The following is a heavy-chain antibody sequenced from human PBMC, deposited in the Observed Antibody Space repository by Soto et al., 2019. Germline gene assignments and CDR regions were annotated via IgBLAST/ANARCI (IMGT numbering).Heavy chain of an antibody. CDR3: GRTVGLSYGMDV. CDR2: ISAYNCNT. J-gene: IGHJ6*02. D-gene: IGHD1-26*01. Sequence: ASVKVSCKASGYTFTSYGISWVRQAPGQGLEWMGWISAYNCNTNYAQKLQGRVTMSTDTSTTTAYMELRSLRSDDTAVYYCGRTVGLSYGMDVWGQGTTVTVSS. V-gene: IGHV1-18*01. CDR1: GYTFTSYG.